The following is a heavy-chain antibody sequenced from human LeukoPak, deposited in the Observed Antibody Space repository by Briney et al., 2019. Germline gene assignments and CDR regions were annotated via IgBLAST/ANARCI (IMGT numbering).Heavy chain of an antibody. CDR1: GFTFRSYA. V-gene: IGHV3-23*01. CDR3: ARDGEYGTGSYYRGCFDC. J-gene: IGHJ4*02. D-gene: IGHD3-10*01. Sequence: GGSLRLSCEASGFTFRSYAMGWVRQAPGKGLEWVASITGSGGDTYHEDSVKGRFAISRDNSKNTLYLQMSSLRAEDTAVYYCARDGEYGTGSYYRGCFDCWGQGTLVTVSS. CDR2: ITGSGGDT.